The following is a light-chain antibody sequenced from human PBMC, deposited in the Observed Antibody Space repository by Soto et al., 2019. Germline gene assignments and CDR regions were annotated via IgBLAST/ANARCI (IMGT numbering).Light chain of an antibody. CDR2: AAS. Sequence: DIQMTQSPSSLSASVGDRVTITCRVSQSISSYLNWYQQKPGKAPKLLIYAASSLQSGVPSRFSGSGSGTDFTLTISSLQPEDFATYYCQQSYSTPPGTFGQGTKLEIK. CDR3: QQSYSTPPGT. J-gene: IGKJ2*02. V-gene: IGKV1-39*01. CDR1: QSISSY.